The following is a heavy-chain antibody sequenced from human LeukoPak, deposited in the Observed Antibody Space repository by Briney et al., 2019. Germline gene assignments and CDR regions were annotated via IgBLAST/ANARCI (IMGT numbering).Heavy chain of an antibody. CDR1: GGSISSYY. J-gene: IGHJ4*02. V-gene: IGHV4-4*07. D-gene: IGHD1-1*01. CDR2: IYISGST. Sequence: PSETLSLTCTVSGGSISSYYWSWIRQPAGKGLEGIGRIYISGSTNYNPSLKSRVNMSVDTSKNQFSLKLSSVTAADTAVYYCARDRGTWNADGFDYWGQGTLVIVSS. CDR3: ARDRGTWNADGFDY.